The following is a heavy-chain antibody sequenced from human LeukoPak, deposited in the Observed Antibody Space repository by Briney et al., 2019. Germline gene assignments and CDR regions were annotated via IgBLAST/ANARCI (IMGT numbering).Heavy chain of an antibody. CDR3: AKDRSVFNWFDP. CDR2: IRYDGSNK. CDR1: GFTFSSYG. Sequence: PGGSLRLSCAASGFTFSSYGMHWVRQAPGKGLEWVAFIRYDGSNKYYADSVKGRFTISRDNSKNTLCLQMNSLRAEDTAVYYCAKDRSVFNWFDPWGQGTLVTVSS. J-gene: IGHJ5*02. V-gene: IGHV3-30*02.